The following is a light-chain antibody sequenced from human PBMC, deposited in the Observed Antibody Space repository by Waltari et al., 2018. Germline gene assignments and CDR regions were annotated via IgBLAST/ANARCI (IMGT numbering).Light chain of an antibody. CDR3: SSYAGSNNHVV. CDR1: SSDIGGYKY. J-gene: IGLJ2*01. CDR2: EVS. V-gene: IGLV2-8*01. Sequence: QSALTQPPSASGSPGQSVTISCPGTSSDIGGYKYVSWYHQHPGKAPKLMIYEVSERPSGVPNRFSGSKSGNTASLTVSGLQPEDEADYYCSSYAGSNNHVVFGGGTKLTVL.